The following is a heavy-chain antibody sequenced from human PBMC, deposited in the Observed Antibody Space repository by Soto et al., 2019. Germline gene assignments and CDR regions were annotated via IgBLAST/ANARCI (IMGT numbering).Heavy chain of an antibody. V-gene: IGHV1-69*08. Sequence: QVQLVQSGAEVKKPGSSVKVSCKASGGTFSTYTITWVRQAPGQGLEWMGRIIPIIGIINYAQKFQGRVTISADKFTGTAYMELTGLRSDDTAVYYCAGDTDSHYNDSHASSYPWGQVTLVTVSS. CDR3: AGDTDSHYNDSHASSYP. CDR1: GGTFSTYT. CDR2: IIPIIGII. J-gene: IGHJ5*02. D-gene: IGHD4-4*01.